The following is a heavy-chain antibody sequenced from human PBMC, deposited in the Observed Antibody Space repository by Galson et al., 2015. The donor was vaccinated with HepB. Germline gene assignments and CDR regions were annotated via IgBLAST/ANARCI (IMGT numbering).Heavy chain of an antibody. CDR2: IYWNDDK. V-gene: IGHV2-5*01. Sequence: PALVKPTQTLTLTCTFSGISLSTSGVGVGWIRQPPGKALEWLALIYWNDDKRYNPSLKSRLTITKDTSKNQVVLTMTNMDPVDTATYYCAHTVITIFGVVIIEDYYYGMDVWGQGTTVTVSS. CDR1: GISLSTSGVG. D-gene: IGHD3-3*01. J-gene: IGHJ6*02. CDR3: AHTVITIFGVVIIEDYYYGMDV.